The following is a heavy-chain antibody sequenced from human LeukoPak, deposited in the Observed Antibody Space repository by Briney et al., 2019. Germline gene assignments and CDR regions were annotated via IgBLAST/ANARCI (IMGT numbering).Heavy chain of an antibody. CDR2: VFHSGST. V-gene: IGHV4-4*02. CDR3: ARASDSSGYYLFDS. D-gene: IGHD3-22*01. Sequence: SETLSLTCAVSGGSITDSYWWNWVRQPPGKGLEWIGEVFHSGSTNYDASIKSRVIISVDTSKNQFSLRLSSVTAADTAVYYCARASDSSGYYLFDSWGQGTLVTVSS. CDR1: GGSITDSYW. J-gene: IGHJ4*02.